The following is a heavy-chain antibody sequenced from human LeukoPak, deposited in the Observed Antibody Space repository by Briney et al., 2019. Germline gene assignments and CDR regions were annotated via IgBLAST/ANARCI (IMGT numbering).Heavy chain of an antibody. CDR2: IYYSGST. V-gene: IGHV4-31*03. Sequence: SETLSLTCTVSGGSISSGGYYWSWIRQHPGQGLEWIGYIYYSGSTYYNPSLKSRVTISVDTSKNQFSLKLSSVTAADTAVYYCARDEMYYYDSSGYYWSGFDYWGQGTLVTVSS. CDR1: GGSISSGGYY. CDR3: ARDEMYYYDSSGYYWSGFDY. J-gene: IGHJ4*02. D-gene: IGHD3-22*01.